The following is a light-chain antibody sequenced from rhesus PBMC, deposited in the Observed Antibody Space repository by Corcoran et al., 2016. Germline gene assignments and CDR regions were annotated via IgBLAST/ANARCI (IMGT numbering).Light chain of an antibody. Sequence: DIQMTQSPSSLSASVGDTVTITCRASQGISSWLAWYQQKPGKAPKLLIYKASSLQSGVPSRVSGSGSGTDFTLTISSLQSEDFATYYCQQYSSRPRTFGQGTKVEIK. CDR3: QQYSSRPRT. J-gene: IGKJ1*01. CDR1: QGISSW. V-gene: IGKV1-22*01. CDR2: KAS.